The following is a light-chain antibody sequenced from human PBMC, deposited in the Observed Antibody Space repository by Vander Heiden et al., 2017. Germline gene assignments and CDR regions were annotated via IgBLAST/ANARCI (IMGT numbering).Light chain of an antibody. CDR3: CSYAGSYTFVL. Sequence: QSALTQPRSVSGSPGQSVPVSCTGTSSDVGGYKYVSWYQQHPGKAPKLMIYDVSKRPSGVPDRFSGSKSGNTASLTISGLQAEDEADYYCCSYAGSYTFVLFGGGTKLTVL. V-gene: IGLV2-11*01. J-gene: IGLJ2*01. CDR2: DVS. CDR1: SSDVGGYKY.